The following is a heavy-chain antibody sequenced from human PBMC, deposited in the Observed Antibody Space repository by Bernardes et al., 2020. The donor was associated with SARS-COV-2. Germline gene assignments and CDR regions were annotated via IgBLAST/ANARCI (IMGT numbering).Heavy chain of an antibody. CDR2: IKRDGSEI. CDR3: AKGGDKWLVQGIHLDD. J-gene: IGHJ4*02. V-gene: IGHV3-7*05. CDR1: GLTFNSYW. D-gene: IGHD6-19*01. Sequence: GGSLRLSCAVSGLTFNSYWMNWIRQAPGKGLEWVSNIKRDGSEINYVDSVKGRFTISRDNAKKSLYLQMNSLRADDTAVYFCAKGGDKWLVQGIHLDDLGQGTPVTGSS.